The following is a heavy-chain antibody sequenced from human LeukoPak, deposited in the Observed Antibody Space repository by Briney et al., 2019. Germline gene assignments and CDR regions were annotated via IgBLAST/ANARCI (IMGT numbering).Heavy chain of an antibody. CDR2: IKQDGSEK. J-gene: IGHJ3*02. D-gene: IGHD1-1*01. CDR3: ARSPPLWNGDAFDI. CDR1: GFTFSSYW. Sequence: GGSLKLSCAASGFTFSSYWMSWVRQAPGKGLEWVANIKQDGSEKYYVDSVKGRFTISRDNAKNSLYLQMNSLRVEDTAVYYCARSPPLWNGDAFDIWGQGTMVTVSS. V-gene: IGHV3-7*01.